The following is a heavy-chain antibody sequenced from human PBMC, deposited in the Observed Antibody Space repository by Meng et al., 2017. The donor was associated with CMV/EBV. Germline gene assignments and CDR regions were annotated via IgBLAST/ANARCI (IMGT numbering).Heavy chain of an antibody. CDR1: GFTFSSYW. CDR3: ARDGTIAAAGHSHYYYGMDV. CDR2: IKQDGSEK. J-gene: IGHJ6*02. D-gene: IGHD6-13*01. Sequence: GESLKISCAASGFTFSSYWMSWVRQAPGKGLEWVANIKQDGSEKYYVDSVKGRFTISRDNAKNSLYLQMNSLRAEDTAVYYCARDGTIAAAGHSHYYYGMDVWGQGTTVTVSS. V-gene: IGHV3-7*01.